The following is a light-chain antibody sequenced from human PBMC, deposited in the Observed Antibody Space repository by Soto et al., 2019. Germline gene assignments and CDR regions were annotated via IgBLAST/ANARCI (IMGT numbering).Light chain of an antibody. V-gene: IGKV3-20*01. Sequence: IMLTQSPGTLSLSPGERATLSCRASQSVSSSYLAWYQQKPGQAPRLLIYGASSRATGIPDRFSGSGSGTDFTLTISRLEPEDFALYYCQQYGNSPLTFGGGTKVDIK. CDR1: QSVSSSY. CDR2: GAS. CDR3: QQYGNSPLT. J-gene: IGKJ4*01.